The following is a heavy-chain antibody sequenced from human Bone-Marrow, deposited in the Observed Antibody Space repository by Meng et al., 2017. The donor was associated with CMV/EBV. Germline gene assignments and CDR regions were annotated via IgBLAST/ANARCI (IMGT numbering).Heavy chain of an antibody. CDR2: IYYSGST. Sequence: SETRSFTCTVSGVSISSYYWSWIRQPPGKGLEWIGYIYYSGSTNYNSSLKSRVTIAVDTSKNQFSLKLSSETAADTAVYSCARYYDFWSGYSYGMDVWGQGTTVTVSS. J-gene: IGHJ6*02. CDR1: GVSISSYY. D-gene: IGHD3-3*01. V-gene: IGHV4-59*01. CDR3: ARYYDFWSGYSYGMDV.